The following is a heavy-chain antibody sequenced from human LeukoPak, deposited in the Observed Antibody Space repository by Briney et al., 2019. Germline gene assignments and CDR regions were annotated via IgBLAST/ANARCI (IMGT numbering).Heavy chain of an antibody. CDR1: GFTFSSYS. V-gene: IGHV3-21*01. Sequence: GGSLRLPCAASGFTFSSYSMNWVRQAPGKGLEWVSSISSSSSYIYYADSVKGRFTISRDNAKNSLYLQMNSLRAEDTAVYYCARGSSSDDNWFDPWGQGTLVTVSS. CDR2: ISSSSSYI. D-gene: IGHD6-6*01. J-gene: IGHJ5*02. CDR3: ARGSSSDDNWFDP.